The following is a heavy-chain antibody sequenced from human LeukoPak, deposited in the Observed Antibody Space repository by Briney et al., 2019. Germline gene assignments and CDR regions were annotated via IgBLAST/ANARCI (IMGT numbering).Heavy chain of an antibody. CDR3: AINPDSSGGGSDWYFDL. Sequence: GGSVKVSCKASGYTFTGYYMHWVRQAPGQGLEWMGWINSNSGGTNYAQNFQGRVTMPRDTSINTAYMELSRLRSDDTAVYYCAINPDSSGGGSDWYFDLWGRGTLVTVS. D-gene: IGHD3-22*01. J-gene: IGHJ2*01. CDR1: GYTFTGYY. V-gene: IGHV1-2*02. CDR2: INSNSGGT.